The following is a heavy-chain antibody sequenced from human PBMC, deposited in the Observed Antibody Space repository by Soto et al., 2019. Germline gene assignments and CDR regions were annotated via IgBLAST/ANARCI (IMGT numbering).Heavy chain of an antibody. V-gene: IGHV1-18*01. CDR3: ARGSYYDFWSGYYADY. CDR2: ISAYNGNT. Sequence: GASVKVSCKASGYTFTSYGISWVRQAPGQGLEWMGWISAYNGNTIYAQKLQGRVTMTTDTSTSTAYMELRSLRSDDTAVYYCARGSYYDFWSGYYADYWGQGTLVTVSS. J-gene: IGHJ4*02. CDR1: GYTFTSYG. D-gene: IGHD3-3*01.